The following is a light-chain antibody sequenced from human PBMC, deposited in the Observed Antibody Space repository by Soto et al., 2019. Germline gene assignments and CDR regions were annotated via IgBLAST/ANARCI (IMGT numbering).Light chain of an antibody. V-gene: IGLV1-40*01. Sequence: QSVLTQPPSVSGAPGQRVTISCTGTSSNIGAGYDVPWYQHLPGTAPKLLIYGSSNRPSGVPDRFSGSKSGTSASLAITGLQAEDEADYYCQSYDSTLSGVVFGGGTKLTVL. CDR1: SSNIGAGYD. CDR3: QSYDSTLSGVV. CDR2: GSS. J-gene: IGLJ2*01.